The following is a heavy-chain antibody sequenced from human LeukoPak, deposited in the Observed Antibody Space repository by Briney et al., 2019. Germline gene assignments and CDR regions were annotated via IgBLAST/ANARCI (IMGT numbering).Heavy chain of an antibody. Sequence: PGGSLRLSCAASGFTFSKHWMHWVRQAPGKGLVWVSRINSDGSSTTYADSVKGRFTISRDNAKNTLYLQMNSLKTEDTAVYYCTRGRGYSYGWIGEKLLGYWGQGTLVTVSS. D-gene: IGHD5-18*01. V-gene: IGHV3-74*01. CDR1: GFTFSKHW. CDR2: INSDGSST. J-gene: IGHJ4*02. CDR3: TRGRGYSYGWIGEKLLGY.